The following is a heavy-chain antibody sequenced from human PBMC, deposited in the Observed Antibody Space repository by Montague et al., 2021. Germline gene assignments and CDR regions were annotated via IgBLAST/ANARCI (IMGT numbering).Heavy chain of an antibody. D-gene: IGHD5-12*01. CDR2: IYWDDDK. Sequence: PALVKPTQTLTLTCTFSGFSLSTSGVGVGWIRQPPGKALEWLALIYWDDDKRYSPSPKSRLTITKDTSKNQVVLTMTNMGPVDTATYYCAHRQGGYDLWYWGQGTLVTVSS. J-gene: IGHJ4*02. V-gene: IGHV2-5*02. CDR1: GFSLSTSGVG. CDR3: AHRQGGYDLWY.